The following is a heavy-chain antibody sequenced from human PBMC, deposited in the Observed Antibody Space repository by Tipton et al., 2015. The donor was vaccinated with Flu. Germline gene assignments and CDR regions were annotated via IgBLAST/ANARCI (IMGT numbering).Heavy chain of an antibody. D-gene: IGHD1-26*01. Sequence: QLVQSGAEVKKPGASVMVSCKASGYTFRGHYMHWVRQAPGQGPEWMGWNDPNSGNTKYGQKFQGRLTMTRDTSINVAYMELSRLRSDDTAVYYCARVFSGSYYIDYWGQGTLVTISS. CDR3: ARVFSGSYYIDY. J-gene: IGHJ4*02. CDR1: GYTFRGHY. V-gene: IGHV1-2*02. CDR2: NDPNSGNT.